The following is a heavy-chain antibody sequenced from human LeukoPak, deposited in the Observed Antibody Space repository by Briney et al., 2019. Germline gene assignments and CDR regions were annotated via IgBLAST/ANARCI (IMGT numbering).Heavy chain of an antibody. D-gene: IGHD3-3*01. V-gene: IGHV3-53*01. CDR3: ARVLYDFWRSDY. CDR1: GFTVDSNF. CDR2: IYAGGST. Sequence: GGSLRLSCSASGFTVDSNFMSWVRLAPGKGLEWVSIIYAGGSTYYADSVRGRFTISRDNSKNTLYLQMNSLRHEDTAVYYCARVLYDFWRSDYWGQGTLVTVSS. J-gene: IGHJ4*02.